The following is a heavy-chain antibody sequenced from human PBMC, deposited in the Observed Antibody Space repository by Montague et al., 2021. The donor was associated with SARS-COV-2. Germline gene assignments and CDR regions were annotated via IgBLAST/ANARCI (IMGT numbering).Heavy chain of an antibody. J-gene: IGHJ5*02. D-gene: IGHD6-6*01. CDR2: INSRSTYT. Sequence: SLRLSCAASGFTFSDYYMSWVRQAPGKGLEWISYINSRSTYTNYADSLKGRFTISRDNAKNSLYLQMDSLRAEDTGVYYCAREAHLATLPGWSDWFAPWGQGTLVTVSS. CDR3: AREAHLATLPGWSDWFAP. V-gene: IGHV3-11*06. CDR1: GFTFSDYY.